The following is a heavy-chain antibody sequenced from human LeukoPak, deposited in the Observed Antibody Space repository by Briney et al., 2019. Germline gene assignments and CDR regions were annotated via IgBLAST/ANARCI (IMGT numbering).Heavy chain of an antibody. J-gene: IGHJ3*02. Sequence: GGSLRLSCAASGFTFSSYSMNWVRQAPGKGLEWVSSISSSSSYIYYADSVKGRFTISRDNAKNSLYLQINSLRAEDTAVYYCARDSTIVVPAAMGAFDIWGQGTMVTVSS. V-gene: IGHV3-21*01. CDR3: ARDSTIVVPAAMGAFDI. D-gene: IGHD2-2*01. CDR2: ISSSSSYI. CDR1: GFTFSSYS.